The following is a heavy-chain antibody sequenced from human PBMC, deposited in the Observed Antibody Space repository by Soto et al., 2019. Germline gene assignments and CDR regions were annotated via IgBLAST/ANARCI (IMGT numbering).Heavy chain of an antibody. CDR1: GGSISSGGYY. CDR2: IYYSGST. J-gene: IGHJ5*02. V-gene: IGHV4-31*03. Sequence: SETLSLTCTVSGGSISSGGYYWSWIRQHPGKGLEWIGYIYYSGSTYYNPSLKSRVTISVDTSKNQFSLKLSSVTAADTAVYYCARESCSGGSCFEGFDPRGQGTLVTVSS. D-gene: IGHD2-15*01. CDR3: ARESCSGGSCFEGFDP.